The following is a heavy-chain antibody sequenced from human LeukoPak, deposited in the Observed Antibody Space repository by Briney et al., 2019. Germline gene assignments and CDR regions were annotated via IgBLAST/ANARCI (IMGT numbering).Heavy chain of an antibody. CDR1: GFSFSDFS. V-gene: IGHV3-11*01. CDR3: ARRLPGSGSHSFDS. D-gene: IGHD3-10*01. CDR2: IVSKDTTT. Sequence: PGGSLRLSCAASGFSFSDFSMGWIRQAPGKGLEWISYIVSKDTTTYYADSVKGRFTISRDNARNSLYLQMNSLRVEDTAIYYCARRLPGSGSHSFDSWGQGTLVTVSS. J-gene: IGHJ4*02.